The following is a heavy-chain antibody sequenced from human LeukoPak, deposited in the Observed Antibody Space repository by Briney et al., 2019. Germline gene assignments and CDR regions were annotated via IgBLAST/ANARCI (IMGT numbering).Heavy chain of an antibody. V-gene: IGHV1-3*01. J-gene: IGHJ4*02. CDR2: INAGNGNT. Sequence: GASVKVSRKASGYTFTSYAMHWVRQAPGQRLEWMGWINAGNGNTKYSQKFQGRVTITRDTSASTAYMELSSLRSEDTAVYYCARDSFAYYDFWSGYLTEYYFDYWGQGTLVTVSS. CDR1: GYTFTSYA. D-gene: IGHD3-3*01. CDR3: ARDSFAYYDFWSGYLTEYYFDY.